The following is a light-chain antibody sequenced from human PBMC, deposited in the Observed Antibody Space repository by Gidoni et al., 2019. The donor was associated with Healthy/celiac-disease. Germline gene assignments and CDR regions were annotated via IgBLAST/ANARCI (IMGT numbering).Light chain of an antibody. V-gene: IGKV3-15*01. CDR2: GAS. Sequence: EIVMTQSTATLSVSPGERATLSCRASQSVSSNLAGYQQKPGQAPRLLIYGASTRATGNPARFSGSGSGTEFTLTISSLQSEDFAVYYCQQYNNWPPWYTFGQXTKLEIK. J-gene: IGKJ2*01. CDR3: QQYNNWPPWYT. CDR1: QSVSSN.